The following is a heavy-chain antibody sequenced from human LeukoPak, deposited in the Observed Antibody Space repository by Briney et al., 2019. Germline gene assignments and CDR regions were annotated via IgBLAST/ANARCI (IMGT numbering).Heavy chain of an antibody. V-gene: IGHV3-21*01. Sequence: PGGSLRLSCAASGFTFSSYSMNWVRQAPGKGVEWVSSISSSGTYVYYADSVKGRFTISRDNAKNSLSLQMTSLRADDAAVYYCARAISKQLAGYLPDGFDIWGQGTMVTVSS. D-gene: IGHD3-9*01. CDR1: GFTFSSYS. J-gene: IGHJ3*02. CDR3: ARAISKQLAGYLPDGFDI. CDR2: ISSSGTYV.